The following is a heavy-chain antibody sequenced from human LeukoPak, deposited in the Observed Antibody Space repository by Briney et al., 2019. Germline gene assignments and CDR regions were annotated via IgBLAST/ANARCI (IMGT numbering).Heavy chain of an antibody. V-gene: IGHV4-59*01. D-gene: IGHD6-13*01. CDR1: GGSISSYY. CDR3: ARGAAGTGGDY. J-gene: IGHJ4*02. Sequence: SETLSLTCTVSGGSISSYYWSWIRQPPGKGLEWIGYIYYSGSTNYNPSLKSRVTISVDTSKNQFSLKLSSVTAADTAVYYCARGAAGTGGDYWGQGTLVTVSS. CDR2: IYYSGST.